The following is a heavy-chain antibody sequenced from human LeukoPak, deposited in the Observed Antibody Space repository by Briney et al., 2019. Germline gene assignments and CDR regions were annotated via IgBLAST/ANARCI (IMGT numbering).Heavy chain of an antibody. CDR3: ARDRYSSSPNFDY. Sequence: GGSLRLSCAASGFTFSSYWMSWVRQAPGKGLEWWANIKQDGSEKYYVDSVKGRFTISRDNAKNSLYLQMNSLRAEDTAVYYCARDRYSSSPNFDYWGQGTLVTVSS. D-gene: IGHD6-13*01. J-gene: IGHJ4*02. CDR1: GFTFSSYW. V-gene: IGHV3-7*03. CDR2: IKQDGSEK.